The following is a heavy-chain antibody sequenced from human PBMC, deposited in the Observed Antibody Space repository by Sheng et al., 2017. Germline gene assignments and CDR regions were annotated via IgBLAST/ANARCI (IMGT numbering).Heavy chain of an antibody. CDR2: IYHSGTT. V-gene: IGHV4-38-2*02. Sequence: QVQLQESGPRLVKPSETLSLTCTVSGYSINSGDYWGWIRQPPGKGLEWVATIYHSGTTYYNPSLRSRITMSIDTSKNKLSLKVRFVTAADTAVYYCARVQTWGLGTSTYLLPITMDVWGQGTTVNRLL. CDR1: GYSINSGDY. D-gene: IGHD3-10*01. J-gene: IGHJ6*02. CDR3: ARVQTWGLGTSTYLLPITMDV.